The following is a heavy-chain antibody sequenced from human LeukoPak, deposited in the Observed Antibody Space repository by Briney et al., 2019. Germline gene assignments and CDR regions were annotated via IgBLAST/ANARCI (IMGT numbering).Heavy chain of an antibody. CDR3: ARDPDDIVVVPAAIIADY. CDR1: GYTFTSYG. CDR2: ISAYNGNT. Sequence: ASVKVSCKASGYTFTSYGISWVRQAPGQGLEWMGWISAYNGNTNYAQKLQGRVTMTTDTSTSTAYMELRSLRSDDTAVYYCARDPDDIVVVPAAIIADYWGQGTLVTVSS. D-gene: IGHD2-2*02. J-gene: IGHJ4*02. V-gene: IGHV1-18*01.